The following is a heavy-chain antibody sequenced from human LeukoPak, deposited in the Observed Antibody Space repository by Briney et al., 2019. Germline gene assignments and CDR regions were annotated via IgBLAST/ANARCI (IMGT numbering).Heavy chain of an antibody. CDR2: INPNSGGT. D-gene: IGHD6-13*01. V-gene: IGHV1-2*02. CDR1: GYTFTSYC. J-gene: IGHJ5*02. CDR3: ARDKGIAGSNWFDP. Sequence: ASVKVSCKASGYTFTSYCMHWVRQAPGQGPEWIGWINPNSGGTNYAQKFQGRVTMTRDTSISTAYMELSRLRSDDTAVYYCARDKGIAGSNWFDPWGQGTLVTVSS.